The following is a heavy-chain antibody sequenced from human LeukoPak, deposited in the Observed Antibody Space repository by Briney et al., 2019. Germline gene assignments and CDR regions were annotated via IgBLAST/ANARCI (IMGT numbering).Heavy chain of an antibody. CDR2: ISSSSSYM. D-gene: IGHD6-13*01. V-gene: IGHV3-21*01. CDR1: GFTFSSYA. CDR3: ARDLGSSWLKYFDY. Sequence: PGGSLRLSCAASGFTFSSYAMSWVRQAPGKGLEWVSSISSSSSYMYYADSVKGRFTISRDNAKNSLYLQMNSLRAEDTAVYYCARDLGSSWLKYFDYWGQGTLVTVSS. J-gene: IGHJ4*02.